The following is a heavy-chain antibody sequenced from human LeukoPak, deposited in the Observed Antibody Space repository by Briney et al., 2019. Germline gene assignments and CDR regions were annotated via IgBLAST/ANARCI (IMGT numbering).Heavy chain of an antibody. V-gene: IGHV4-59*12. CDR1: GGSISSYY. CDR3: ASDPSPGLAAPGVFFQH. CDR2: IYYSGST. Sequence: SETLSLTCTVSGGSISSYYWSWIRQPPGKGLEWIGYIYYSGSTNYNPSLKSRVTISVDTSKNQFSLKLSSMTAADSAVYYCASDPSPGLAAPGVFFQHWGQGTLVTVSS. J-gene: IGHJ1*01. D-gene: IGHD6-13*01.